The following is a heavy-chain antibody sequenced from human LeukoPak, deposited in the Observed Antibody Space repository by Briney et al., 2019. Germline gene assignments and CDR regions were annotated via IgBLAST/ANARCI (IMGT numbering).Heavy chain of an antibody. J-gene: IGHJ4*02. Sequence: ASVKVSCKASGYTFTGYYMHWVRQAPGQGLDWMGWINPNSGCTNYAQKFQGRVTMTRDTSISTAYMELSRLRSDDTAVYYCARPIFDDAGSWYFDYWGQGTLVTVSS. D-gene: IGHD3-3*02. CDR1: GYTFTGYY. V-gene: IGHV1-2*02. CDR3: ARPIFDDAGSWYFDY. CDR2: INPNSGCT.